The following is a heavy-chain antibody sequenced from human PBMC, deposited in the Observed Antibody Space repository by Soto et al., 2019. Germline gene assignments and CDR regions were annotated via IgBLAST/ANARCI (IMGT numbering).Heavy chain of an antibody. CDR2: IYYSGST. J-gene: IGHJ5*02. CDR1: GGAISSGDYY. D-gene: IGHD2-2*01. Sequence: QVQLQESGPGLVKPSQTLSLTCTVSGGAISSGDYYWNWIRQPPGEGLEWIGYIYYSGSTYYNPSLKSRISISVDTSKNQFSLKLSSVTAADTAVYYCARARGYCSSTRCHNMEGILFDPWGQGTLVTVSS. CDR3: ARARGYCSSTRCHNMEGILFDP. V-gene: IGHV4-30-4*01.